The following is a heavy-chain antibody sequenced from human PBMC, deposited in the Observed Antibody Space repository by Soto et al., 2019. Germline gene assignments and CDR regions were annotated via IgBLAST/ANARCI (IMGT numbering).Heavy chain of an antibody. CDR2: TYYRPRWQT. CDR1: GDSVSSNDAT. CDR3: ARFIGNSWLDS. Sequence: SQTLSLTCAISGDSVSSNDATWDWIRQSPSRGLEWLGRTYYRPRWQTDYAISVKSRMSINPDTSNNQVSLQLNSVTPDDTAVYYCARFIGNSWLDSWGQGTLVTVSS. D-gene: IGHD1-26*01. J-gene: IGHJ5*01. V-gene: IGHV6-1*01.